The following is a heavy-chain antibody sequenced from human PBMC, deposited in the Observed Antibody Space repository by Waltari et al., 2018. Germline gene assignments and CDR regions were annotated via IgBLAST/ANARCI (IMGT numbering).Heavy chain of an antibody. D-gene: IGHD3-3*01. CDR3: ARRDDFWSGYPNRLYYFDY. CDR1: GGSISSSRYY. CDR2: IYYSGST. V-gene: IGHV4-39*01. J-gene: IGHJ4*02. Sequence: QLQLQESGPGLVKPSETLSLTCTVSGGSISSSRYYWGWIRQPPGKGLEWIGSIYYSGSTYYNPSLKSRVTISVDTSKNQFSLKLSSVTAADTAVYYCARRDDFWSGYPNRLYYFDYWGQGTLVTVSS.